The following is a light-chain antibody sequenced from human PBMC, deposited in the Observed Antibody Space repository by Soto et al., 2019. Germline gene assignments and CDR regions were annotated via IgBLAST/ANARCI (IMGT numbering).Light chain of an antibody. CDR2: WAS. J-gene: IGKJ1*01. CDR3: QQYYSPWT. CDR1: QSVLYNSNNKNY. Sequence: DIVMTQSPDSLAVSLGERATINRKSSQSVLYNSNNKNYLAWYQQKPGQPPKLLIYWASTRESGVPDRFSGSGSGTDFTLTISSLQAEDVAVYYCQQYYSPWTFGQGTKVELK. V-gene: IGKV4-1*01.